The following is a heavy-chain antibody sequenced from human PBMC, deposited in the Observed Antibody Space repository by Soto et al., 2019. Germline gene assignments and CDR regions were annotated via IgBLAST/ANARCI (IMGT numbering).Heavy chain of an antibody. D-gene: IGHD2-2*01. Sequence: QVQLVQSGAEVKKPGSSVKVSCKASGGTFSSYAISWVRQAPGQGLEWMGGIIPIFGTANYAQKFQGRVTITADKSTSTAYMELSSLRSEDTAVYYCASDGRYCSSTSCYYYYGMDVWGQGTTVTVSS. V-gene: IGHV1-69*06. CDR1: GGTFSSYA. CDR3: ASDGRYCSSTSCYYYYGMDV. J-gene: IGHJ6*02. CDR2: IIPIFGTA.